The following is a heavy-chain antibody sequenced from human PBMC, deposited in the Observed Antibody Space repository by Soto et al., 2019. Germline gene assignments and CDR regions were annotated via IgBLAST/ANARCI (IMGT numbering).Heavy chain of an antibody. CDR2: IWYDGSNK. D-gene: IGHD6-13*01. Sequence: QVQLVESGGGVVQPGRSLRLSCAASGFTFSSYGMHWVRQAPGKGLEWVAVIWYDGSNKYYADSVKGRFTISRDNSKNTLYLQMNSLRAEDTAVYYCARQQRGDYYYYGMDVWGQGTTVTVSS. CDR1: GFTFSSYG. J-gene: IGHJ6*02. CDR3: ARQQRGDYYYYGMDV. V-gene: IGHV3-33*01.